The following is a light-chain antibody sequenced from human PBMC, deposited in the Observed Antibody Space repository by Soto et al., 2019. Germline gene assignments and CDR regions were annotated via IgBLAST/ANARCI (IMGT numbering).Light chain of an antibody. Sequence: IQMTQSPSSLSACVGDRVTITCRASQSISRYLNWYQQKPGKAPKLLIYAASSLQSGVPSRFSGNGSGTDFTLTISSLQPEDFAAYSCQQSFSTPLTFGGGTKVDIK. CDR2: AAS. CDR3: QQSFSTPLT. CDR1: QSISRY. J-gene: IGKJ4*01. V-gene: IGKV1-39*01.